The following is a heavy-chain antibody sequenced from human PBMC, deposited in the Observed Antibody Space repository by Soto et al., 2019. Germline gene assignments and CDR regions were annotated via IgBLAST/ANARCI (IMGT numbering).Heavy chain of an antibody. CDR3: PRDRAYYESCGLHYDY. D-gene: IGHD3-22*01. Sequence: PAQSLSLTCTVSGDSISGYYTSWIRQPPGKGLAWIAYIYDRGSTHYNPSLKRRVTTSVDTSKSQFSLKLSSVTAADTAANYCPRDRAYYESCGLHYDYWPQRSL. V-gene: IGHV4-59*01. CDR1: GDSISGYY. J-gene: IGHJ4*02. CDR2: IYDRGST.